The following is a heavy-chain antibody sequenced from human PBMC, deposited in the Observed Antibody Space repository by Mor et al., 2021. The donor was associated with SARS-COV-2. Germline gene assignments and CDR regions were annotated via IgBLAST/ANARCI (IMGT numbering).Heavy chain of an antibody. Sequence: PGQGLEWMGWITPNSGGTNYAQKFQGRVTMARDTSISTAYMELSRLRSDDTAVYCCARESDGWYGGFDYWGQGTLVTVSS. J-gene: IGHJ4*02. CDR3: ARESDGWYGGFDY. V-gene: IGHV1-2*02. D-gene: IGHD6-19*01. CDR2: ITPNSGGT.